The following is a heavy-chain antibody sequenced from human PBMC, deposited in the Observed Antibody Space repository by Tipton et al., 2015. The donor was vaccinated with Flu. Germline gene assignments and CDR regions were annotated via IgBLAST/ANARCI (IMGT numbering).Heavy chain of an antibody. V-gene: IGHV3-7*01. CDR3: AREIGGGSCY. J-gene: IGHJ1*01. CDR2: IKQDGSVK. Sequence: SLRLSCAASGFTLSNYWMTWVRQAPGKGLEWVANIKQDGSVKYYVDSVKGRFTISRDNTKNSLYLQMNSLRAEDTALYYCAREIGGGSCYWGQGTLVTVSS. D-gene: IGHD1-26*01. CDR1: GFTLSNYW.